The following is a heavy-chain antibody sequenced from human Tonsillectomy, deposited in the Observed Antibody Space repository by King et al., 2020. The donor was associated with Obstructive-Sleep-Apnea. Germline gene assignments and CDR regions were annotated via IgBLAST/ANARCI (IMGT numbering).Heavy chain of an antibody. Sequence: QLVQSGGGLVQPGGSLRLSCSSSGFTFRSYNLHWGRQAPGKELVWLSYISFGGTTLYYAHSVQGRFTISRDNAKNSLSLQINSLRAEDTAVYFCAREGGYYDSSGYAPIFDYGRQGTLVTVSS. CDR1: GFTFRSYN. D-gene: IGHD3-22*01. J-gene: IGHJ4*02. CDR2: ISFGGTTL. CDR3: AREGGYYDSSGYAPIFDY. V-gene: IGHV3-48*03.